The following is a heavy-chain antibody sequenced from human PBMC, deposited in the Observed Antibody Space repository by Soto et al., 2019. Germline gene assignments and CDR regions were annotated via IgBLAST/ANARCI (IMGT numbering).Heavy chain of an antibody. J-gene: IGHJ4*02. CDR3: AREYNQTVAGTGGRDY. Sequence: ASVEVSCKASGYTFTSYYMHWVRRAPGQGLEWMGIINPSGGSTSYAQKFQGRVTMTRDTSTSTVYMELSSLRSEDTAVYYCAREYNQTVAGTGGRDYWGQGTLGTVSS. D-gene: IGHD6-19*01. V-gene: IGHV1-46*01. CDR2: INPSGGST. CDR1: GYTFTSYY.